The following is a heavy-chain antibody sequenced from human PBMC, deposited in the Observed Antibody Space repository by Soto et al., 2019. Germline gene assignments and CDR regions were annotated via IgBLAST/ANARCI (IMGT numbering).Heavy chain of an antibody. CDR1: GYSFTSYW. CDR3: ARLVRYSGKYRWIDY. Sequence: GESLKISCKGSGYSFTSYWIVWVRQMPGKGLEWMGIIYPGDSETRYSPSFQGQVTISADKSISTAYLQWSSLKASDTGMYYCARLVRYSGKYRWIDYWAQGTLVTVSS. CDR2: IYPGDSET. V-gene: IGHV5-51*01. D-gene: IGHD1-26*01. J-gene: IGHJ4*02.